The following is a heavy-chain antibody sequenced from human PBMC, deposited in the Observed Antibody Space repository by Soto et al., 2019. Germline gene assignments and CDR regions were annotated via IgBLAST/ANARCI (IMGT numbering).Heavy chain of an antibody. V-gene: IGHV5-51*01. CDR1: GYKVSTWHNFTSYW. J-gene: IGHJ6*02. Sequence: PGESLKISCMGSGYKVSTWHNFTSYWIAWVRQMPGEGLEWMGIIYPGDSDTRYSPSFQGQVTISADKSINSVYLQWSSLKASDTATYYCARLGFNYDFFSCYYNVHHYYVIDVWAQRTTVTVSS. CDR2: IYPGDSDT. D-gene: IGHD3-3*01. CDR3: ARLGFNYDFFSCYYNVHHYYVIDV.